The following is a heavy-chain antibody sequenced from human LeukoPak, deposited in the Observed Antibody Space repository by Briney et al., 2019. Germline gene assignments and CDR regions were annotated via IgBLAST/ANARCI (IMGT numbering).Heavy chain of an antibody. V-gene: IGHV3-74*01. CDR3: ARDGDYGDYVPDY. D-gene: IGHD4-17*01. Sequence: GGSLRLSCAASGFTFSSYWMHWVRQAPGKGLVWVSRINSDGSSTSYADSVKGRFTISRGNAKNTLYLQMNSLRAEDTAVYYCARDGDYGDYVPDYWGQGTLVTVSS. CDR1: GFTFSSYW. J-gene: IGHJ4*02. CDR2: INSDGSST.